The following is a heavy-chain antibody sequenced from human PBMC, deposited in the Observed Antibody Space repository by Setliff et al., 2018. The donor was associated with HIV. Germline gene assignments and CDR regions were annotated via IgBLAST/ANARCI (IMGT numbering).Heavy chain of an antibody. D-gene: IGHD1-26*01. Sequence: ASVKVSCKASGYIFSGYAIHWVRQAPGQRLEWMGWINAVNGNTKYSQKFQGRVTITRATSASAAYMELSSLTSEDTAVYYCARGLPTGWEKLRTDYWGQGTLVTVSS. J-gene: IGHJ4*02. CDR2: INAVNGNT. V-gene: IGHV1-3*01. CDR3: ARGLPTGWEKLRTDY. CDR1: GYIFSGYA.